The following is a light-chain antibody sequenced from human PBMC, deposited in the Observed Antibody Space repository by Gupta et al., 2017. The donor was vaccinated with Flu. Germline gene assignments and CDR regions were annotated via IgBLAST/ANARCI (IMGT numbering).Light chain of an antibody. CDR2: KVS. CDR1: NNDIGAYPY. Sequence: QSALTQPASVSGSPGQSISISCTGTNNDIGAYPYVSWYQQHPGTAPKLIIYKVSYRPAGVSNRSSAANSGKTASLTISGRQDEDEAYYYCSEYPGSAILVFGTGTKVTVL. V-gene: IGLV2-14*01. J-gene: IGLJ1*01. CDR3: SEYPGSAILV.